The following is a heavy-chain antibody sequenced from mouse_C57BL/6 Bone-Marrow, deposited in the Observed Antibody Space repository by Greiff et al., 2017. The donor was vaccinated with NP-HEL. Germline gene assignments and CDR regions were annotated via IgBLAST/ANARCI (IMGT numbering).Heavy chain of an antibody. J-gene: IGHJ2*01. CDR3: AREESPELFFDY. V-gene: IGHV1-26*01. CDR2: INPNNGGT. CDR1: GYTFTDYY. Sequence: VQLQQSGPELVKPGASVKISCKASGYTFTDYYMNWVKQSHGKSLEWIGDINPNNGGTSYTQKFKGKATLTVDKSSSTAYMELRSLTSEDSAVYYCAREESPELFFDYWGQGTTLTVSA.